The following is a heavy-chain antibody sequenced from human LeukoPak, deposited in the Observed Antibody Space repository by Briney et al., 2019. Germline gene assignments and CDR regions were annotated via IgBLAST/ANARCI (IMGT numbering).Heavy chain of an antibody. V-gene: IGHV3-21*01. Sequence: PGGSLRLSCAASGFTFSSYNMNWVRQAPGKGLDWVSSISPTSSYTSYTDSVKGRFTISRDNAKNSLYLQMNSLRVEDTAVYYCARSYAIDAFDIWGQGTMVTVSS. D-gene: IGHD2-2*01. CDR1: GFTFSSYN. CDR3: ARSYAIDAFDI. J-gene: IGHJ3*02. CDR2: ISPTSSYT.